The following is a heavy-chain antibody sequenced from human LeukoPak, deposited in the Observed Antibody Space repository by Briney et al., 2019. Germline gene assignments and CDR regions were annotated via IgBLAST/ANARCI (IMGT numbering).Heavy chain of an antibody. CDR1: GYTFTGYY. V-gene: IGHV1-2*02. CDR3: ARDNSVEDTAWWFDP. D-gene: IGHD4-23*01. CDR2: INPNSGGT. J-gene: IGHJ5*02. Sequence: ASVKVSCKASGYTFTGYYMHWVRQAPGQGLEWMGWINPNSGGTNYAQKFQGRVTMTRDMSTSTDYMELSSLRSEDTAVYYCARDNSVEDTAWWFDPWGQGTLVTVSS.